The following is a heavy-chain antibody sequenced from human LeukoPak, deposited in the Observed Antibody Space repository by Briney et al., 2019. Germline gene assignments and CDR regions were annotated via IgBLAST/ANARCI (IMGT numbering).Heavy chain of an antibody. D-gene: IGHD3-10*01. V-gene: IGHV3-23*01. CDR2: ISGSGGST. CDR3: PYGSGSYYHY. CDR1: GFTFNNYA. Sequence: GGSLRLSCASSGFTFNNYAISWVRQAPGKGLEWVSAISGSGGSTYYADSVKGRFTISRDNSKNTLYLQMNSLRAEDTAVYYCPYGSGSYYHYWGQGTLVTVSS. J-gene: IGHJ4*02.